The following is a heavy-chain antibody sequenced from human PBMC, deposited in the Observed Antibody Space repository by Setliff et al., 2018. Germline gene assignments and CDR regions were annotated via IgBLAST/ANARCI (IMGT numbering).Heavy chain of an antibody. J-gene: IGHJ4*02. V-gene: IGHV1-2*02. CDR3: ARDVGAYCSGRICHPGY. CDR2: INPNTGAA. D-gene: IGHD2-15*01. Sequence: ASVKVSCKAFGYPFTGYYYNHWVRQAPGQGPEWMGWINPNTGAAKYAQQFQGRVTMTADTSTNTAYMELKSLRSDDTAVYYCARDVGAYCSGRICHPGYWGQGTLVTVSS. CDR1: GYPFTGYY.